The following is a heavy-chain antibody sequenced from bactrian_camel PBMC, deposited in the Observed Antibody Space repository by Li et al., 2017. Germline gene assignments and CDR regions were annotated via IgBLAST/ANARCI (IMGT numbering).Heavy chain of an antibody. V-gene: IGHV3S53*01. CDR1: GYKSSIGC. D-gene: IGHD1*01. J-gene: IGHJ4*01. CDR3: AAETDNDGTCYAVDARVFDV. Sequence: QLVESGGGTVQAGGSLRLACVASGYKSSIGCMVWFRQSPGKDRREGAAGIDGDTTTYAEHVKGRFNISKDNVKNILYLQIRDLSPDDTARYYCAAETDNDGTCYAVDARVFDVWGQGTQVTVS. CDR2: GIDGDTT.